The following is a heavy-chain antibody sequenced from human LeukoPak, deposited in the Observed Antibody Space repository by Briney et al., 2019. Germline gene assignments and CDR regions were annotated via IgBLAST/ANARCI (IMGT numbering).Heavy chain of an antibody. CDR3: AKDLGDGYNGPDAFDI. Sequence: GGSLRLSCAASGFIFSSYAMSWVRQAPGKGLEWVSSLSGGGGTTYYADSVEGRFTISRDNSKSTLYLQMNSLRAEDTAVYYCAKDLGDGYNGPDAFDIWGQGTMVTVSS. V-gene: IGHV3-23*01. D-gene: IGHD5-24*01. CDR2: LSGGGGTT. J-gene: IGHJ3*02. CDR1: GFIFSSYA.